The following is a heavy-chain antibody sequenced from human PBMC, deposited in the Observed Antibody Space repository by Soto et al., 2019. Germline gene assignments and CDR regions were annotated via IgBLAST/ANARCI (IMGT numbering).Heavy chain of an antibody. CDR2: ISSSSYI. J-gene: IGHJ6*02. CDR3: ARDYYGSGSRSYGMDV. D-gene: IGHD3-10*01. CDR1: GFTFSSYS. V-gene: IGHV3-21*01. Sequence: PGGSLRLSCAASGFTFSSYSMNWVRQAPGKGLEWVSSISSSSYIYYADSVKGRFTISRDNAKNSLYLQMNSLRAEDTAVYYCARDYYGSGSRSYGMDVWGQGTTVTVSS.